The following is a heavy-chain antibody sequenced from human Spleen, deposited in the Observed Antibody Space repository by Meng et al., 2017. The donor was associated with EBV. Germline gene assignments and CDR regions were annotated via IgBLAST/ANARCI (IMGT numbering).Heavy chain of an antibody. D-gene: IGHD4-11*01. CDR3: AHATAVAHFDY. Sequence: QITLKEAGPTLVKPTPTLPLTSTFSGFSLTTNGVGVGWIRQPPGKALEWLALVYWDDVKRYSPSLKTRLTITKDTSKNQVVLTMTIMDPVDTATYYCAHATAVAHFDYWGQGTLVTVSS. CDR1: GFSLTTNGVG. V-gene: IGHV2-5*02. CDR2: VYWDDVK. J-gene: IGHJ4*02.